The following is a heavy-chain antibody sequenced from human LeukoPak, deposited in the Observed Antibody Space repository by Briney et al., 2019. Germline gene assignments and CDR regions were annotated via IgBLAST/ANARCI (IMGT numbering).Heavy chain of an antibody. D-gene: IGHD4-17*01. Sequence: PGRSLRLSCAASGFTFSTYAMHWVRQAPGKGLEWLAVISYDGSSIYYADSVKGRFTISRDNSKNTVYLQMNSLRAEDTSVYSCARGTTVTSPFDYWGQGTLVTVSS. CDR2: ISYDGSSI. CDR3: ARGTTVTSPFDY. CDR1: GFTFSTYA. V-gene: IGHV3-30*04. J-gene: IGHJ4*02.